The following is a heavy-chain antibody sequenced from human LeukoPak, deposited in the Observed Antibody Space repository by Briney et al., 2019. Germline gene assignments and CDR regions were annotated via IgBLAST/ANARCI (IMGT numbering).Heavy chain of an antibody. V-gene: IGHV1-8*03. J-gene: IGHJ4*02. CDR3: ARVPSSTSCPDY. D-gene: IGHD2-2*01. Sequence: GASVKVSCKASGSTFTSYDINWVRQATGQGLEWMGWMNPNSGNTGYAQKFQGRVTITRNTSISTAYMELRRLRADDTAVYYCARVPSSTSCPDYWGQGTLVSV. CDR2: MNPNSGNT. CDR1: GSTFTSYD.